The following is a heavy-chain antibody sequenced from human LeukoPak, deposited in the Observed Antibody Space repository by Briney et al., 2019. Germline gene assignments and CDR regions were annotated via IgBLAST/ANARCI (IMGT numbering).Heavy chain of an antibody. J-gene: IGHJ4*02. CDR3: VKAAAPWQWLPD. D-gene: IGHD6-19*01. Sequence: PGGSLRLSCAASGFTVSSNFMTWVRQAPGKGLEWVSVIYSGGSTYYADSVKDRFTISRDNSKNMLYLQMNSLRAEDTAVYYCVKAAAPWQWLPDWGQGTLVTVSS. V-gene: IGHV3-66*01. CDR2: IYSGGST. CDR1: GFTVSSNF.